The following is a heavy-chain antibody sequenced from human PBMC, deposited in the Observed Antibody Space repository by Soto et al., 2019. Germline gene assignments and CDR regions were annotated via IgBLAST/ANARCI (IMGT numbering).Heavy chain of an antibody. CDR1: SASINSYY. D-gene: IGHD5-18*01. J-gene: IGHJ4*02. V-gene: IGHV4-59*01. CDR3: ARVSGDEYGYPQHFDY. CDR2: MLYTGTT. Sequence: QVRLQESGPGLVKPSETLSLICSVSSASINSYYWSWVRQPPGQGLEWLGCMLYTGTTNYNPSLHGRISISGVASKRQLALKLTSVTAADTAVYYCARVSGDEYGYPQHFDYWGQGRMVAVSS.